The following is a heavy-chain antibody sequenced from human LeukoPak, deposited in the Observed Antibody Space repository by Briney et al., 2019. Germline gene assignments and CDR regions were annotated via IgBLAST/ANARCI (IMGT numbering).Heavy chain of an antibody. CDR2: ISGSGGST. D-gene: IGHD6-13*01. CDR3: AKEYSSGWYIPAVTSFDY. CDR1: GFTFSSYA. V-gene: IGHV3-23*01. J-gene: IGHJ4*02. Sequence: TAGSLRLSCAASGFTFSSYAMSWVRQAPGKGLEWVSAISGSGGSTYYAASVKGRFPITRNNSKNTLYLQMNSRRAEDTAVYYCAKEYSSGWYIPAVTSFDYWGQGTLVTVSS.